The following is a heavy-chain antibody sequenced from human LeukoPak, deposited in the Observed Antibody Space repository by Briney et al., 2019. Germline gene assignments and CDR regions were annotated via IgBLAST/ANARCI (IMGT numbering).Heavy chain of an antibody. J-gene: IGHJ4*02. CDR1: GFTFTSSA. Sequence: SVKVSCKASGFTFTSSAVQWVRQARGQRLEWIGWIVVGSGNTNYAQKFQERVTITRDMSTSTAYMELSSLRSEDTAVYYCAAETRSPHYSDYWGQGTLVTVSS. V-gene: IGHV1-58*01. CDR2: IVVGSGNT. CDR3: AAETRSPHYSDY. D-gene: IGHD2-21*01.